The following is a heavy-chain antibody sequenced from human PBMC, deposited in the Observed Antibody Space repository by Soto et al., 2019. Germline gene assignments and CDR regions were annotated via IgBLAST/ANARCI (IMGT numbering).Heavy chain of an antibody. D-gene: IGHD3-22*01. CDR1: GYTFTGYY. CDR3: ARGYYYDSSGYYYYFDY. CDR2: INPNSGGT. Sequence: ASVKVSCKASGYTFTGYYMHWVRQAPGQGLEWMGWINPNSGGTNYAQKFQGRVTMTRDTSISTAYMELSRLRSDDTAVYYCARGYYYDSSGYYYYFDYWGQGTLVTVSS. J-gene: IGHJ4*02. V-gene: IGHV1-2*02.